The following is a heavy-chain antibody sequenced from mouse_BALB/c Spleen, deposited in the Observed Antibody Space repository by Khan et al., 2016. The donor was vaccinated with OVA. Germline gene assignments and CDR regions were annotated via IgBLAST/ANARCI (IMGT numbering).Heavy chain of an antibody. CDR1: GFSLTNYG. V-gene: IGHV2-9*02. J-gene: IGHJ1*01. CDR3: ARYYGNYGWYFDV. CDR2: IWTGGST. Sequence: QVQLKESGPGLVAPSQSLSITCTVSGFSLTNYGVHWVRQPPGKGLEWLGVIWTGGSTNYNSALMSRLSISKDNSKSQVFLKMNSLQTEDTAMDYCARYYGNYGWYFDVWGAGTTVTVSS. D-gene: IGHD2-1*01.